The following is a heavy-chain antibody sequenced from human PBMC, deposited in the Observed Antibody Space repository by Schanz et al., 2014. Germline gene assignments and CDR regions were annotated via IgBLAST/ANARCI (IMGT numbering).Heavy chain of an antibody. V-gene: IGHV1-46*02. Sequence: QVRLVQSGAEAREPGASVKVSCKATGYMFDTYGFAWVRQAPGQGLEWMGIIHSTGGTTSHAQKFQGRVTMTRDTSSSTVYMELSSLRSEDTAVYYCASALTTWGGMDVWGQGTMVTVSS. CDR3: ASALTTWGGMDV. CDR1: GYMFDTYG. CDR2: IHSTGGTT. J-gene: IGHJ6*02. D-gene: IGHD4-4*01.